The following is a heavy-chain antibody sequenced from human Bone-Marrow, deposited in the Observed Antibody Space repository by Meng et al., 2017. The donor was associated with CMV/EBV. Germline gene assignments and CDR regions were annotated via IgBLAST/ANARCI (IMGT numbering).Heavy chain of an antibody. V-gene: IGHV3-64*02. CDR1: GFTFSSYA. Sequence: GESLKISCAASGFTFSSYAMHWVRQAPGKGLEYVSAISSNRGSTDYADSVKGRFTISRDNSKNSLYLQMGSLRAEDMAVYYCARDNSDFWSGYSAYCNYCLDPWGQGTTVTVSS. J-gene: IGHJ5*02. CDR3: ARDNSDFWSGYSAYCNYCLDP. CDR2: ISSNRGST. D-gene: IGHD3-3*01.